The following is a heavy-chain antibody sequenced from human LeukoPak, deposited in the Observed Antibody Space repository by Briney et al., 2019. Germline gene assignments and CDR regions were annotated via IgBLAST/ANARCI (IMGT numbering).Heavy chain of an antibody. CDR3: ARVSLRDIVVVPAANDY. D-gene: IGHD2-2*01. Sequence: GGSLRLSCAASGFTFSDYAVSWVRQAPGKGLEWVSGISGSGGSTYYADSVKGRFTISRDNSKNTLYLQMNSLRAEDTAVYYCARVSLRDIVVVPAANDYWGQGTLVTVSS. V-gene: IGHV3-23*01. CDR1: GFTFSDYA. CDR2: ISGSGGST. J-gene: IGHJ4*02.